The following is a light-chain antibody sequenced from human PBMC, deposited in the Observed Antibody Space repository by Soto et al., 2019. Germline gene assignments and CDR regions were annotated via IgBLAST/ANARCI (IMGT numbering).Light chain of an antibody. CDR3: QPYNTYPLT. CDR2: KAS. Sequence: DIQMTQSPSTLSASVGDRVTITCRASQSISTWLAWYQQKPGKAPKLLIYKASSLEGGVPSRFSGSGSGTEFNITISSLQPDAFATYYCQPYNTYPLTFGGGTTVEIK. J-gene: IGKJ4*01. CDR1: QSISTW. V-gene: IGKV1-5*03.